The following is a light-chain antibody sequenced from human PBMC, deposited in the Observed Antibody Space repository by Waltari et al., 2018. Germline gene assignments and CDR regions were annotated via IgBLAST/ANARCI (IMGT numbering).Light chain of an antibody. J-gene: IGKJ1*01. CDR3: QQYASSPLT. CDR1: QSVANTY. Sequence: EIVLTQSPGTLSLSPGERATLSCRASQSVANTYLAWYQHKPGQGPRLLIYGASSRATGIPDRFGGSGSGTDFTLTISRLEPEDFAVYYCQQYASSPLTFGQGTKVEIK. V-gene: IGKV3-20*01. CDR2: GAS.